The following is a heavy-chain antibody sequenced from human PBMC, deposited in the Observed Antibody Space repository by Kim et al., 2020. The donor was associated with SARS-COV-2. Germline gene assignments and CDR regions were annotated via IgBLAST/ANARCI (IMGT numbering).Heavy chain of an antibody. J-gene: IGHJ6*02. CDR1: GYTFTSYG. CDR3: ARGGLGYSGYNPYYYYYGMDV. CDR2: ISAYNGNT. Sequence: ASVKVSCKASGYTFTSYGISWVRQAPGQGLEWMGWISAYNGNTNYAQKLQGRVTMTTDTSTSTAYMELRSLRSDDTAVYYCARGGLGYSGYNPYYYYYGMDVWGQGTPVTVSS. D-gene: IGHD5-12*01. V-gene: IGHV1-18*01.